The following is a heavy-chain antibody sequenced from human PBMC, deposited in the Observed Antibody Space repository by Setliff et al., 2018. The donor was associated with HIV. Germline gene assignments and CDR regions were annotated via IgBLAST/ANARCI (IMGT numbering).Heavy chain of an antibody. J-gene: IGHJ3*02. V-gene: IGHV3-66*02. CDR3: AAQYLRVDDAFDI. CDR1: GFTVSGNY. D-gene: IGHD2-2*01. Sequence: ETLRLSCAASGFTVSGNYLNWVRQAPGKGLEWVSVIYSGGNRNYADSVKGRFTISRDISKNTLYLQMNSLTSEDTAVYYCAAQYLRVDDAFDIWGQGTMVTVSS. CDR2: IYSGGNR.